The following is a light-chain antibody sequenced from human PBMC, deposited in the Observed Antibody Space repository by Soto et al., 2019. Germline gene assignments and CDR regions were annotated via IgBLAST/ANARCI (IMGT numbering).Light chain of an antibody. CDR3: KKYGSSPRT. CDR2: DAY. Sequence: EFLWPPSPGTLSFSPVYISPRSCLSSQTVRNNYLAWCQQKPGQANRLMIYDAYSRATGIKDRFSGGGSGTDFTLTIRRMEPEDFAVYYCKKYGSSPRTGGQGNKGDIK. V-gene: IGKV3-20*01. CDR1: QTVRNNY. J-gene: IGKJ1*01.